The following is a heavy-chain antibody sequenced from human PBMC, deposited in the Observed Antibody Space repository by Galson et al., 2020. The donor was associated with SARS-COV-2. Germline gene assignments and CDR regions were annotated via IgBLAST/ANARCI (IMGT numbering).Heavy chain of an antibody. CDR2: IYYSGST. Sequence: SETLSLTCTVSGGSISSYYWSWIRQPPGKGLEWIGYIYYSGSTNYNPSLKSRVTISVDTSKNQFSLKLSSVTAADTAVYYCARHSIAAAGTFILWGQGTLVTVSS. D-gene: IGHD6-13*01. CDR3: ARHSIAAAGTFIL. CDR1: GGSISSYY. V-gene: IGHV4-59*08. J-gene: IGHJ4*02.